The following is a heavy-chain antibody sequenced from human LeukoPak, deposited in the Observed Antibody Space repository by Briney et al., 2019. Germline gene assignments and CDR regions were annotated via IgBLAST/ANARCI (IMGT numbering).Heavy chain of an antibody. CDR2: ITTSGSSI. CDR3: ARAKYDSSGYYYRGFDI. J-gene: IGHJ3*02. V-gene: IGHV3-48*04. D-gene: IGHD3-22*01. Sequence: PGGSLRLSCAASGFTFTTYWMSWVRQAPGKGLEWVSYITTSGSSIYYADSVKGRFTMSRDNAKKSLYLQMNSLRAEDTAVYYCARAKYDSSGYYYRGFDIWGQGTMVTVSS. CDR1: GFTFTTYW.